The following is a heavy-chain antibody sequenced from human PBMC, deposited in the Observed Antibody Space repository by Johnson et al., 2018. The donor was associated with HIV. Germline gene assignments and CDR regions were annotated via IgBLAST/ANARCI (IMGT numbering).Heavy chain of an antibody. CDR3: ARDALESPWAFDI. D-gene: IGHD1-1*01. J-gene: IGHJ3*02. CDR1: GFTVSSNY. CDR2: IYSGGTT. Sequence: VQLVESGGGLVQPGGSLRLSCAASGFTVSSNYMSWVRQVTGKGLEWVSLIYSGGTTYYADSLKGRFIISRDNSKNTLYLQMNSLRADDTAVYYCARDALESPWAFDICGQGTLVTVSS. V-gene: IGHV3-66*01.